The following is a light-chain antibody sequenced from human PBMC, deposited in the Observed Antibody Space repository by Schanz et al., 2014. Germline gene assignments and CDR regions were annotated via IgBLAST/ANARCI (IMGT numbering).Light chain of an antibody. Sequence: ESVLTQSPGTLSLSPGERATLSCGASQSVRSTYLAWYQQKPGQAPRLLIYDASTRATGIPDRFSGSGSGTDFTLTISRLEPEDFAVYYCQQYGSSPPGITFGQGTRLEIK. J-gene: IGKJ5*01. CDR3: QQYGSSPPGIT. CDR1: QSVRSTY. CDR2: DAS. V-gene: IGKV3D-20*01.